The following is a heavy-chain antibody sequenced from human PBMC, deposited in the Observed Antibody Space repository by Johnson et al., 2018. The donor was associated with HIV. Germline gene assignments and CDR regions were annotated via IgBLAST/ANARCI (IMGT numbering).Heavy chain of an antibody. D-gene: IGHD1-26*01. Sequence: QVQLVESGGGVVQPGRSLRLSCAASVFTFSSYAMHWVRQAPGKGLEWVAVISYDGSNKYYADSVKGRFTISRDNSKNTLYLQMNSLRAEDTAVYYCARLGVGATWHAFDIWGQGTMVTVSS. CDR1: VFTFSSYA. J-gene: IGHJ3*02. CDR2: ISYDGSNK. V-gene: IGHV3-30*04. CDR3: ARLGVGATWHAFDI.